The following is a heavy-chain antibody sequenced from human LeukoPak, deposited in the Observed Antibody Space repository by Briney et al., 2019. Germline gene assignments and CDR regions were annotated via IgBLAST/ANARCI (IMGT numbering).Heavy chain of an antibody. J-gene: IGHJ4*02. V-gene: IGHV1-2*02. CDR3: ARSSSGWSYFDY. D-gene: IGHD6-19*01. CDR1: GYTFTKYY. Sequence: ASVKVSCKASGYTFTKYYMHWVRQAPGQGLEWMGWINPNSGGTNYAQKFQGRVTMTRDTSISTAYMELSRLRSDDTAVYYCARSSSGWSYFDYWGQGTLVTVSS. CDR2: INPNSGGT.